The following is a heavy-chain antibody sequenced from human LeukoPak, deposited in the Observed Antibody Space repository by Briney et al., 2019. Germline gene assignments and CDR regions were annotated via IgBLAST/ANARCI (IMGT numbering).Heavy chain of an antibody. Sequence: GGSLRLSCAASGFIFNAYAMTWVRQAPGKGLEWVSGISSRSVTYHADSVKGRFTISRDNSRNTLFLQMNSLRAEDTAVYYCAKDLGDIVVVPAAGATFDYWGQGTLVTVSS. CDR3: AKDLGDIVVVPAAGATFDY. J-gene: IGHJ4*02. CDR1: GFIFNAYA. CDR2: ISSRSVT. V-gene: IGHV3-23*01. D-gene: IGHD2-2*01.